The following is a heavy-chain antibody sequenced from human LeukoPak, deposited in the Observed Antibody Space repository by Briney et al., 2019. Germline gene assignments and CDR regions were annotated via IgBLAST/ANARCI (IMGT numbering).Heavy chain of an antibody. CDR2: ISGSGGST. CDR1: GFTFSSYA. V-gene: IGHV3-23*01. CDR3: AKAGANYYDSSGYYVDAFDI. J-gene: IGHJ3*02. D-gene: IGHD3-22*01. Sequence: GGSLRLSCAASGFTFSSYAMSWVRQAPGKGLEWVSAISGSGGSTYYADSVKGRFTISRDNSKNTLYLQMNSLRAEDTAVYYCAKAGANYYDSSGYYVDAFDIWGQGTMVTVSS.